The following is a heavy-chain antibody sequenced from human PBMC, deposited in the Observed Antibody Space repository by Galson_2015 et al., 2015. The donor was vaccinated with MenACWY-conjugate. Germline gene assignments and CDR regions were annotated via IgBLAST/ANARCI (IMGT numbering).Heavy chain of an antibody. CDR3: AKAYIVVVPDAAYDC. Sequence: SLRLSCAASGFTFSSSAMSWVRQAPGKGLEWVSAISGSGGSTYYADSVKGRFTISRDNSKNTLYLQMDSLRAEDTAIYYCAKAYIVVVPDAAYDCWGQGAPVTVSS. J-gene: IGHJ4*02. CDR2: ISGSGGST. V-gene: IGHV3-23*01. D-gene: IGHD2-2*01. CDR1: GFTFSSSA.